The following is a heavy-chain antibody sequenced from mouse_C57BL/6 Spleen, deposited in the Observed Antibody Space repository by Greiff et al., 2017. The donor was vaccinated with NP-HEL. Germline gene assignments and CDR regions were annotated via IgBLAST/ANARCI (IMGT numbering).Heavy chain of an antibody. Sequence: EVQLQQSGPELVKPGASVKISCKASGYTFTDYYMNWVKQSHGKSLEWIGDINPNNGGTSYNQKFKGKATLTVDKSSSTAYMELRSLTSEDSAVYYCARLTGYFDYWGQGTTLTVSS. CDR3: ARLTGYFDY. CDR2: INPNNGGT. CDR1: GYTFTDYY. D-gene: IGHD4-1*01. V-gene: IGHV1-26*01. J-gene: IGHJ2*01.